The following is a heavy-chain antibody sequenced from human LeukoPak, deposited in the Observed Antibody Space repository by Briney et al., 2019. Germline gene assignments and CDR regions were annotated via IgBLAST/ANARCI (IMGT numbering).Heavy chain of an antibody. V-gene: IGHV3-11*01. CDR1: GFTFSNFY. CDR3: VGDAIISVGGFDF. J-gene: IGHJ5*01. Sequence: GGSLRLSCAASGFTFSNFYMSWIRQAPGKGLEWVSYISSNGGKIHYVDSVRGRFTISRDNAENSLYLHMSSLRADDTAVYYCVGDAIISVGGFDFWGQGTQVTVSS. D-gene: IGHD2-15*01. CDR2: ISSNGGKI.